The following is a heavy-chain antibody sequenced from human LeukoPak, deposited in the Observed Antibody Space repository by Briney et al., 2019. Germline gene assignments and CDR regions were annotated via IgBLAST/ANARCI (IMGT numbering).Heavy chain of an antibody. CDR3: ARVKAVAGTLPLLLDY. CDR1: GGSFSGYY. J-gene: IGHJ4*01. Sequence: PSETLSLTCAVYGGSFSGYYWSWVRQPPGKGLEWIGEINHRGSTSYNPSLKSRLTISKDKFKNQFSLKLTSVTVADTAVYFCARVKAVAGTLPLLLDYWGQGTLVTVSS. V-gene: IGHV4-34*01. CDR2: INHRGST. D-gene: IGHD6-19*01.